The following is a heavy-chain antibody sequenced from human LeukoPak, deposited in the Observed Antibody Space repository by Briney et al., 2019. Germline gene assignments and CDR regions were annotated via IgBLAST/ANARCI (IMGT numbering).Heavy chain of an antibody. CDR3: ARDKIPTGDAFDI. D-gene: IGHD1-14*01. J-gene: IGHJ3*02. CDR2: IIPIFGTA. V-gene: IGHV1-69*13. CDR1: GGTFSSYA. Sequence: ASVKVSCKASGGTFSSYAISWVRQAPGQALEWMGGIIPIFGTANYAQKFQGRVTITADESTSTAYMELSSLRSEDTAVYYCARDKIPTGDAFDIWGQGTMVTVSS.